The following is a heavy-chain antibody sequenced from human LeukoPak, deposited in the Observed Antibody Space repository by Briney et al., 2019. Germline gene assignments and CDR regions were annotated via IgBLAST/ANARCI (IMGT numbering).Heavy chain of an antibody. CDR2: ISWDGGST. CDR1: GSTFDDYT. V-gene: IGHV3-43*01. CDR3: ARGVLYSNGWYMRGYFDY. D-gene: IGHD6-19*01. Sequence: GGSLRLSCAASGSTFDDYTMHWVRQAPGKGLEWVSLISWDGGSTYYADSVEGRFTISRDDAKNSLYLQMNSLRAEDTAVYYCARGVLYSNGWYMRGYFDYWGQGTLVTVSS. J-gene: IGHJ4*02.